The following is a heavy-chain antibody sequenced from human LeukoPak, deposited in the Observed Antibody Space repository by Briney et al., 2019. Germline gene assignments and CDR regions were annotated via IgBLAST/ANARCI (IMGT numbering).Heavy chain of an antibody. Sequence: GGSLRLSCAASGFTFSSYSMNWVRQAPGKGLEWVSSISSSSSYIYYADSAKGRFTISRDNAKNSLYLQMNSLRAEDTAVYYCARGGPYYDILTGYSDYWGQGTLVTVSS. J-gene: IGHJ4*02. CDR3: ARGGPYYDILTGYSDY. CDR1: GFTFSSYS. D-gene: IGHD3-9*01. V-gene: IGHV3-21*01. CDR2: ISSSSSYI.